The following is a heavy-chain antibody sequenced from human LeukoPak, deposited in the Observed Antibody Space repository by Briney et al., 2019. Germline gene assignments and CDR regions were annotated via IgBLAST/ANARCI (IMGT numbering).Heavy chain of an antibody. Sequence: PGGSLRLSCAASGFTFSSCAMHWVRQAPGKGLEWVSSISSSSSYIYYADSVKGRFAISRDNAKNSLYLQMNSLRAEDTAVYYCARETYCSSTSCSDYYYYYGMDVWGQGTTVTVSS. D-gene: IGHD2-2*01. CDR3: ARETYCSSTSCSDYYYYYGMDV. V-gene: IGHV3-21*01. CDR1: GFTFSSCA. CDR2: ISSSSSYI. J-gene: IGHJ6*02.